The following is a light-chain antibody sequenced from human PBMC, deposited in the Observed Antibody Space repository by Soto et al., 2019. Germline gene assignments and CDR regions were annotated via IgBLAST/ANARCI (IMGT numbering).Light chain of an antibody. J-gene: IGLJ3*02. CDR2: DVN. V-gene: IGLV2-11*01. CDR3: FSYAGRFTVV. Sequence: QSALTQPRSVSGSPGQSVSISCTGTRSDVGGYNLVSWYQQHPGKAPKLMIHDVNKRPSGVPDRFSGSKSGNTASLTISGLQAEDEADYYCFSYAGRFTVVFGGGTKVTVL. CDR1: RSDVGGYNL.